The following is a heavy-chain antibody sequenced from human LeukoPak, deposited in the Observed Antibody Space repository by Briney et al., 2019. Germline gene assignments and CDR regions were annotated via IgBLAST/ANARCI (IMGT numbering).Heavy chain of an antibody. Sequence: PSETLSLTCTVSGGSISSGDYYWRWIRQPPGKGLEWIGYIYKSGRTYYNPSLESRLTMSVDTSKNQFSLKLSSVTAADTAVYYCARRIGYCSGGSCYGMDVWGQGTTVTVSS. V-gene: IGHV4-30-4*01. J-gene: IGHJ6*02. D-gene: IGHD2-15*01. CDR2: IYKSGRT. CDR3: ARRIGYCSGGSCYGMDV. CDR1: GGSISSGDYY.